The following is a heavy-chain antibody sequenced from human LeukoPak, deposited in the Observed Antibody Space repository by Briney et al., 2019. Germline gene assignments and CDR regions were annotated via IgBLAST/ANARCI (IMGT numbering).Heavy chain of an antibody. Sequence: SETLSLTCTVSGGSISSGDYYWSWIRQPPGKGLEWIGYIYYSGSTYYNPSLKSRVTISVDMSKNQFSLKLSSVTAADTAVYYCARGGPYSSSWYNWFDPWGQGTLVTVSS. CDR1: GGSISSGDYY. J-gene: IGHJ5*02. V-gene: IGHV4-30-4*01. CDR3: ARGGPYSSSWYNWFDP. D-gene: IGHD6-13*01. CDR2: IYYSGST.